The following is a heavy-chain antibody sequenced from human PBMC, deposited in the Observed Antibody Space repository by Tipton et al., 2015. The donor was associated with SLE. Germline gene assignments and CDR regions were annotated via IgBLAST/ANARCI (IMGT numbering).Heavy chain of an antibody. V-gene: IGHV4-61*05. CDR1: GDSISSSSYY. Sequence: TLSLTCIVSGDSISSSSYYWSWIRQPPGKGLEWIGYIYYSGSTNYNPSLKSRVTISLDTSKNQFSLKLSSVTAADTAVYYCARAPRRYYYDSSGYFDSWGLGTLVTVSS. CDR3: ARAPRRYYYDSSGYFDS. J-gene: IGHJ4*02. D-gene: IGHD3-22*01. CDR2: IYYSGST.